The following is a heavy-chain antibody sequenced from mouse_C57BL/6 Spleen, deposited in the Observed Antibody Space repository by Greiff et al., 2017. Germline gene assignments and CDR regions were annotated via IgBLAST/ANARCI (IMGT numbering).Heavy chain of an antibody. Sequence: QVQLQQPGAELVRPGSSVKLSCKASGYTFTSYWMDWVKQRPGQGLEWIGNIYPSDSETHYNQKFKDKATLTVDKSSSTAYMQLSSLTSEDSAVYYCARSGDGYYFAWFAYWGQGTLVTVSA. J-gene: IGHJ3*01. CDR1: GYTFTSYW. CDR2: IYPSDSET. CDR3: ARSGDGYYFAWFAY. D-gene: IGHD2-3*01. V-gene: IGHV1-61*01.